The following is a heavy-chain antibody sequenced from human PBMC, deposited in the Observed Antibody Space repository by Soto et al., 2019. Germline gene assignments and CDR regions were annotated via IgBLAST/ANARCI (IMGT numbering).Heavy chain of an antibody. CDR2: IYYSGST. CDR3: AKTKTPHVRNGMDV. CDR1: GDSLSSGGYY. D-gene: IGHD2-8*01. V-gene: IGHV4-31*04. Sequence: QVRLQESGPGLVRPSQTLSLTCTVSGDSLSSGGYYCSWIRQLPGKGLEWFGFIYYSGSTFYNPSIRSRVTMSADASKNQISLKLSSGTAAVTAVYYCAKTKTPHVRNGMDVWGQGTTVTVSS. J-gene: IGHJ6*02.